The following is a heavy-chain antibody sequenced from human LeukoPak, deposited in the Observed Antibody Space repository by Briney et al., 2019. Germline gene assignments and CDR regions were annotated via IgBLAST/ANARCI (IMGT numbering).Heavy chain of an antibody. CDR3: ATRTGDYYDSSGYYRL. V-gene: IGHV1-24*01. CDR2: FDPEDGET. CDR1: GYTLTELS. J-gene: IGHJ4*02. D-gene: IGHD3-22*01. Sequence: ASVKVSCKVSGYTLTELSMHWVRQAPGKGLEWMGGFDPEDGETIYAQKFQGRVTMTEDTSTDTAYMEPSSLRSEDTAVYYCATRTGDYYDSSGYYRLWGQGTLVTVSS.